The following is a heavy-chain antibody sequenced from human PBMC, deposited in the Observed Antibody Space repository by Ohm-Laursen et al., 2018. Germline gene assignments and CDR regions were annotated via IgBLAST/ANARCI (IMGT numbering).Heavy chain of an antibody. D-gene: IGHD6-13*01. CDR1: GGSISSYY. Sequence: SETLSLTCTVSGGSISSYYWSWIRQPAGKGLEWIGRIYTSGSTNYNPSLKSRVTMSVDTSKNQFSLKLSSVAAADTAVHYCASSYSSSWAYHYWGQGTLVTVSS. J-gene: IGHJ4*02. CDR2: IYTSGST. CDR3: ASSYSSSWAYHY. V-gene: IGHV4-4*07.